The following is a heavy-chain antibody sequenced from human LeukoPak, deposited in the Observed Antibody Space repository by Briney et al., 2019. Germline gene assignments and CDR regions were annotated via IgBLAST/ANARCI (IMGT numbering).Heavy chain of an antibody. V-gene: IGHV3-48*04. Sequence: GGSLRLSCAASGFTFSSYWMSWVRQAPGKGLEWASYISGSGYTIFYADSVKGRFTISRDNAKNSLFLQMNSLRAEDTAVYYCARDGSAWFDYWGQGALVTVSS. D-gene: IGHD6-19*01. J-gene: IGHJ5*01. CDR2: ISGSGYTI. CDR1: GFTFSSYW. CDR3: ARDGSAWFDY.